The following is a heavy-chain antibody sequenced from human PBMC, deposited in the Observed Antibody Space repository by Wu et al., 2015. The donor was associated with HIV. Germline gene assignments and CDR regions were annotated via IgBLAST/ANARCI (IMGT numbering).Heavy chain of an antibody. D-gene: IGHD2-2*01. J-gene: IGHJ4*02. CDR3: ARGCSKSNCYHGATH. Sequence: QMHLVQSGAEVKKPGASVRVTCEASGYAFSEYNMHWVRQAPGLGLEWLGRINPHGGGTKFAQKFQDRVTVTTDSSTNTAHMELRSLTSDDTAVYFCARGCSKSNCYHGATHWGQGTLVTVSS. CDR2: INPHGGGT. CDR1: GYAFSEYN. V-gene: IGHV1-2*06.